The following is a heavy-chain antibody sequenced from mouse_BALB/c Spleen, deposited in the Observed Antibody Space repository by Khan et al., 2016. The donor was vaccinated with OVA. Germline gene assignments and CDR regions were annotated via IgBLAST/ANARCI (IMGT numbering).Heavy chain of an antibody. CDR1: GYTFTSYW. J-gene: IGHJ2*01. CDR2: IYPGSGYT. CDR3: TRYPSFDY. Sequence: LQQSGSELVRPGASVKLSCKASGYTFTSYWMHWVKQRHGQGLEWLGNIYPGSGYTNYDEKFKNKGTLTVDTSSSTAYMHLSSRTSEDSAIDYCTRYPSFDYWGQGTTLTVSS. V-gene: IGHV1S22*01.